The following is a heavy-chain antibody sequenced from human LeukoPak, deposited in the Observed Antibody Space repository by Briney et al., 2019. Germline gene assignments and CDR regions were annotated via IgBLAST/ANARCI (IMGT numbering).Heavy chain of an antibody. J-gene: IGHJ6*02. CDR1: GYTFTSYY. V-gene: IGHV1-69*13. CDR3: ARDPDFWSGPYYYYGMDV. D-gene: IGHD3-3*01. Sequence: SVKVSCKASGYTFTSYYMHWVRQAPGQGLEWMGGIIPIFGTANYAQKFQGRVTITADESTSTAYMELSSLRSEDTAVYYCARDPDFWSGPYYYYGMDVWAKGPRSPSP. CDR2: IIPIFGTA.